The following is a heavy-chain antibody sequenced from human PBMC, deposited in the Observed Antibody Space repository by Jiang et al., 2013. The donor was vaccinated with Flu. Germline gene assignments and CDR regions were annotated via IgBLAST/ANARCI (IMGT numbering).Heavy chain of an antibody. D-gene: IGHD1-26*01. Sequence: QLVESGAEVKKPGASVKVSCKASGYTFTSYAMHWVRQAPGQRLEWMGWINAGNGNTKYSQKFQGRVTITRDTSASTAYMELSSLRSEDTAVYYCARDNSGSPPGYYYGMDVWGQGTTVTVSS. CDR1: GYTFTSYA. CDR2: INAGNGNT. V-gene: IGHV1-3*01. CDR3: ARDNSGSPPGYYYGMDV. J-gene: IGHJ6*02.